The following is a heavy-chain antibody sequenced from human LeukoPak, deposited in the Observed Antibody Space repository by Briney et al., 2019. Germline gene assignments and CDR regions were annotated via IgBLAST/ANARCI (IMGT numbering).Heavy chain of an antibody. D-gene: IGHD3-9*01. J-gene: IGHJ4*02. CDR1: GFTFSSYW. V-gene: IGHV3-7*01. Sequence: PGGSLRLSCAASGFTFSSYWMSWVRQAPGKGLEWVANIKQDGSEKYYVDSVKGRFTISRDNAKNSLYLQMNSLRAEDTAVYYCARASAYYDILTGYEVGTYYFDYWGQGTLVTVSS. CDR3: ARASAYYDILTGYEVGTYYFDY. CDR2: IKQDGSEK.